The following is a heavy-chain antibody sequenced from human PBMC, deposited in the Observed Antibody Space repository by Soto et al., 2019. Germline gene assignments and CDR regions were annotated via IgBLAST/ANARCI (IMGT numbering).Heavy chain of an antibody. D-gene: IGHD5-12*01. CDR1: GYTFTGYY. V-gene: IGHV1-2*02. J-gene: IGHJ6*02. CDR2: INPNSGGT. CDR3: ARPTRGYSGYGPHYYYYGMDV. Sequence: GASVKVSCKASGYTFTGYYMHWVRQAPGQGLEWMGWINPNSGGTNYAQKFQGRVTMTRDTSISTAYMELSRLRSGDTAVYYCARPTRGYSGYGPHYYYYGMDVWGQGTTVTVSS.